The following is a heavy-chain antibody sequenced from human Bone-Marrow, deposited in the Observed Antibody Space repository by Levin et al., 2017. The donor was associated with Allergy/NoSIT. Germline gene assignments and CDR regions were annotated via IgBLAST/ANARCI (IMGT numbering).Heavy chain of an antibody. CDR3: ARDRYVFSGFDM. J-gene: IGHJ3*02. CDR2: IYSSGST. V-gene: IGHV4-59*01. D-gene: IGHD1-26*01. Sequence: ASETLSLTCTVSGGSISSYYWSWIRQPPGKGLEWIGYIYSSGSTNYNPSLESRVTISVDTSKNQFSLKLSSVTAADTAVYYCARDRYVFSGFDMWGQGTMVTVSS. CDR1: GGSISSYY.